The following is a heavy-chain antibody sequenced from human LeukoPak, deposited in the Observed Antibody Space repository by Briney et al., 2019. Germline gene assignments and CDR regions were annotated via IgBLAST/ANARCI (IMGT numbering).Heavy chain of an antibody. CDR3: ARLTGTTGFDY. J-gene: IGHJ4*02. D-gene: IGHD1-1*01. Sequence: GGSLRLSCAASGFPFSSYWMSWFRQAPGKGLEWVANIKQDGSDKYYVDSVKGRFTISRDNAKNSLYLQVNSLRADDTAVYYCARLTGTTGFDYWGQGILVTVSS. CDR2: IKQDGSDK. V-gene: IGHV3-7*01. CDR1: GFPFSSYW.